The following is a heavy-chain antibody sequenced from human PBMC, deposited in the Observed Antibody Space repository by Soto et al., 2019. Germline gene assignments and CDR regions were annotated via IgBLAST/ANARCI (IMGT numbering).Heavy chain of an antibody. CDR3: ARHYYYDSSGYTQPDY. D-gene: IGHD3-22*01. CDR2: IDPSDSYT. CDR1: GYSFTSYW. J-gene: IGHJ4*02. V-gene: IGHV5-10-1*01. Sequence: GESLKISCKGSGYSFTSYWISWVRQMPGKGLEWMGRIDPSDSYTNYSPSFQGHVTISADNSISTAYLQWSSLKASDTAMYYCARHYYYDSSGYTQPDYWGQGTLVTVSS.